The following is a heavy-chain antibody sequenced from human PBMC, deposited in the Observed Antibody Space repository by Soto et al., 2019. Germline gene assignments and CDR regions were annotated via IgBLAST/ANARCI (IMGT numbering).Heavy chain of an antibody. J-gene: IGHJ4*02. CDR3: ARGGPYNYGPRGSRVADF. V-gene: IGHV3-33*01. D-gene: IGHD5-18*01. CDR1: GFTFSNYV. Sequence: QVQLVESGGSVVQPGRSLRLSCGMSGFTFSNYVMNWVRQAPGRGLEWVALIWDDGSNRYYTDSVQGRFSISRDNSKGTLYLQMDSLRAEDTAVYYCARGGPYNYGPRGSRVADFWGQGTLVTVSS. CDR2: IWDDGSNR.